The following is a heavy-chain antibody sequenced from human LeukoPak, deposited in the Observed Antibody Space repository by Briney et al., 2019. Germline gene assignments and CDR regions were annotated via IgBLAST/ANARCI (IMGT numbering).Heavy chain of an antibody. Sequence: GGSLRLSCAASGFSFSRYSMNWVRQAPGKGLEWVSSITSNSGSIYYADSVKGRFTISRDNSKNTLYLQMNSLRAEDTAVYYCASQPYSSSWYHWGQGTLVTVSS. CDR1: GFSFSRYS. J-gene: IGHJ5*02. D-gene: IGHD6-13*01. CDR2: ITSNSGSI. V-gene: IGHV3-21*01. CDR3: ASQPYSSSWYH.